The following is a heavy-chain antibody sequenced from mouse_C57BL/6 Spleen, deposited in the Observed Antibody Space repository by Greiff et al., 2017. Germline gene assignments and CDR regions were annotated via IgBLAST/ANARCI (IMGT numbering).Heavy chain of an antibody. CDR1: GYTFTDHN. Sequence: EVQLQQSGPELVKPGASVKIPCKASGYTFTDHNMDWVKQSHGKSLEWIGDINPNNGGTIYNQKFKGKATLTVDKSSSTAYMELRSLTSEDTAVYYCARLLGRVYYYAMDYWGQGTSVTVSS. J-gene: IGHJ4*01. CDR3: ARLLGRVYYYAMDY. CDR2: INPNNGGT. D-gene: IGHD4-1*01. V-gene: IGHV1-18*01.